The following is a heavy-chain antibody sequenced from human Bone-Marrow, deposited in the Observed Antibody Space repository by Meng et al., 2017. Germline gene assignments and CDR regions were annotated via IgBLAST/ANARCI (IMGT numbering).Heavy chain of an antibody. V-gene: IGHV3-11*01. J-gene: IGHJ4*02. CDR2: ISSSGSTI. CDR1: GFTFSDYY. Sequence: GESLKISCAASGFTFSDYYMSWIRQAPGKGLEWVSYISSSGSTIYYADSVKGRFTISRDNAKNSLYLQMNSLRAKDTAVYYCARDWPYCSGGSCYSRKGLDYFDYWGQGTLVTVSS. D-gene: IGHD2-15*01. CDR3: ARDWPYCSGGSCYSRKGLDYFDY.